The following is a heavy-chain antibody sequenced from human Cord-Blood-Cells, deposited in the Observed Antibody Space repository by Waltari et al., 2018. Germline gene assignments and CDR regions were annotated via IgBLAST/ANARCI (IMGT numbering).Heavy chain of an antibody. Sequence: QVQPVQSGAEVKKPGASVKVSCKASGYTFTSYYMHWVRQAPVQGLEWMGIINPSGGSTSYAQKFQGRVTMTRDTSTSTVYMELSSLRSEDTAVYYCARELILDMLTGQPYYYYGMDVWGQGTTVTVSS. J-gene: IGHJ6*02. V-gene: IGHV1-46*01. D-gene: IGHD3-9*01. CDR3: ARELILDMLTGQPYYYYGMDV. CDR1: GYTFTSYY. CDR2: INPSGGST.